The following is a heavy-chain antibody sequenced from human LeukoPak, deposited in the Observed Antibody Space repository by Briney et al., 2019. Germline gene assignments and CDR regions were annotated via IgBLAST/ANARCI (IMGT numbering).Heavy chain of an antibody. CDR3: ARDLSSDLYHFDY. V-gene: IGHV1-2*02. Sequence: ASVKVSCKASGYTFTGYYMHWVRQAPGQGLEWMGWINPNSGGTNYAQRLQGRVTMTRDTSISTAYMELSRLRSDDTAVYYCARDLSSDLYHFDYWGQGTLVTVSS. CDR2: INPNSGGT. D-gene: IGHD3-16*01. CDR1: GYTFTGYY. J-gene: IGHJ4*02.